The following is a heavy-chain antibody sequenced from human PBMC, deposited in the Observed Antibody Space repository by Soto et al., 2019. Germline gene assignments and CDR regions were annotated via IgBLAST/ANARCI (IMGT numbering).Heavy chain of an antibody. CDR3: ARLGGYYQALDS. J-gene: IGHJ4*02. Sequence: QVQLQESGPGLVKPSETLSLTCTVSGGSINPYYWGWIRQPPGKGLEWIGNIYYSGTTNYHPSLKSRVTISLDTSKNQFSLKLSSVTAADTAVYYCARLGGYYQALDSWGQGTLVTVSS. D-gene: IGHD3-22*01. V-gene: IGHV4-59*08. CDR2: IYYSGTT. CDR1: GGSINPYY.